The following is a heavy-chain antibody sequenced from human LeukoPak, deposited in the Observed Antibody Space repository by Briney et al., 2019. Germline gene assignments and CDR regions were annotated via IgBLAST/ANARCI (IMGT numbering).Heavy chain of an antibody. CDR2: IYTSGST. J-gene: IGHJ6*03. CDR3: ARDPYYGSGYYYYYYMDV. Sequence: SETLSLTCTVSGGSISRYYWSWIRQPAGKGLEWIGRIYTSGSTNYNPSLKSRVTMSVDTSKNQFSLKLSSVTAADTAVYYCARDPYYGSGYYYYYYMDVWGKGTTVTVSS. D-gene: IGHD3-10*01. V-gene: IGHV4-4*07. CDR1: GGSISRYY.